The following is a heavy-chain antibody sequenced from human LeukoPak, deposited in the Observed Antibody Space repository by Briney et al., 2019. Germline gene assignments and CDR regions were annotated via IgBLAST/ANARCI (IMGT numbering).Heavy chain of an antibody. V-gene: IGHV3-30*04. J-gene: IGHJ4*02. CDR1: GFTFSSYA. CDR3: ARVPDKVRQWLEDYYFDY. CDR2: ISYDGSNK. Sequence: PGGSLRLSCAASGFTFSSYAMHWVRQAPGKGLEWVAVISYDGSNKYYADSVKGRFTISRDNSKNTLYLQMNSLRAEDTAVYYCARVPDKVRQWLEDYYFDYWGQGTLVTVSS. D-gene: IGHD6-19*01.